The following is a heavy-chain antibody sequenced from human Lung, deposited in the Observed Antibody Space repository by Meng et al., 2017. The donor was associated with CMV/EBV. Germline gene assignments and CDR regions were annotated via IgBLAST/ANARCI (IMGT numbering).Heavy chain of an antibody. D-gene: IGHD3-22*01. CDR1: GYTFTNYY. V-gene: IGHV1-46*01. J-gene: IGHJ4*02. CDR2: INSRSGTT. Sequence: ASXXVSXKASGYTFTNYYLNWVRQDPGQGLEWMGMINSRSGTTTYSQKFQGRISMTKDTSTSTVYLELSSLRSEDSTVYYCAREEGCDDGSGAFDYWGQGTLVTVSS. CDR3: AREEGCDDGSGAFDY.